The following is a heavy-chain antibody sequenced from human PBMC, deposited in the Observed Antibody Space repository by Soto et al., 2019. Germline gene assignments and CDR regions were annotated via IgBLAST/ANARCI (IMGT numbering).Heavy chain of an antibody. V-gene: IGHV4-39*01. CDR3: ARQGLKYYYDSSGYYLADAFDI. CDR1: GGSISSSSYY. Sequence: QLQLQESGPGLVKPSETLSLTCTVSGGSISSSSYYWGWIRQPPGKGLEWIGSIYYSGSTYYNPSIKSRVTISVDTSKNQFSLKLSSVTAADTAVYYCARQGLKYYYDSSGYYLADAFDIWGQGTMVTVSS. J-gene: IGHJ3*02. CDR2: IYYSGST. D-gene: IGHD3-22*01.